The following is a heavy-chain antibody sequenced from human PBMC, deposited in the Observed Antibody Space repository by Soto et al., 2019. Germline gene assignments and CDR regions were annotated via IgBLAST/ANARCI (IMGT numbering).Heavy chain of an antibody. V-gene: IGHV1-69*06. Sequence: SVKVSCKASGGTFSSLDINWVRQAPVQGLEWMGGIIPISDTTNYAQIFQGRVSIVADKSTSTAYMELSRLRSEDTAVYYCARALLSHSYDSGGYDSYFHAMDVWGQGTPVTVSS. CDR2: IIPISDTT. J-gene: IGHJ6*02. CDR3: ARALLSHSYDSGGYDSYFHAMDV. D-gene: IGHD3-22*01. CDR1: GGTFSSLD.